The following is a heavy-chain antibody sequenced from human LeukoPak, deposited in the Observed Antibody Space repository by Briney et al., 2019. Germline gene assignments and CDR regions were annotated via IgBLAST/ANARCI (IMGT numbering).Heavy chain of an antibody. J-gene: IGHJ6*03. CDR2: IIPIFGTA. Sequence: SVKVSCKASGGTFSSYAISWVRQAPGQGLEWMGGIIPIFGTANYAQKFQGRVTITADESTSTAYMELSSLRSEDTAVYYCARSDFRYYYYYYMDVWGKGTTVTVSS. D-gene: IGHD3/OR15-3a*01. CDR3: ARSDFRYYYYYYMDV. CDR1: GGTFSSYA. V-gene: IGHV1-69*01.